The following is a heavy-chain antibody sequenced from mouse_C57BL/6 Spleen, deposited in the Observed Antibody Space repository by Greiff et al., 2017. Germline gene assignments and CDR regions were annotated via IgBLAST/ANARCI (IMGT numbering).Heavy chain of an antibody. CDR2: INPNNGGT. Sequence: EVQLQQSGPELVKPGASVKMSCKASGYTFTDYNMHWVKQSHGKSLEWIGYINPNNGGTSYNQKFKGKATLTVNKSSSTAYMELRSLTSEDSAVYYCAVSSYGYYYAMDYWGQGTSVTVSS. CDR1: GYTFTDYN. J-gene: IGHJ4*01. V-gene: IGHV1-22*01. CDR3: AVSSYGYYYAMDY. D-gene: IGHD1-1*01.